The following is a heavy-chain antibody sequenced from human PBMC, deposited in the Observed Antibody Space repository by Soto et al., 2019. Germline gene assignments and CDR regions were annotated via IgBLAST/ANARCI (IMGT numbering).Heavy chain of an antibody. CDR3: ARDIPYSSSSHV. CDR2: IIPIFGTA. CDR1: GGTFSSYA. J-gene: IGHJ4*02. V-gene: IGHV1-69*13. D-gene: IGHD6-6*01. Sequence: SVKVSCKGSGGTFSSYAISGVRQAPGQGLEWMGGIIPIFGTANYAQKFQGRVTITADESTSTAYMELSSLRSEDTVVYYCARDIPYSSSSHVWGQGTLVTVSS.